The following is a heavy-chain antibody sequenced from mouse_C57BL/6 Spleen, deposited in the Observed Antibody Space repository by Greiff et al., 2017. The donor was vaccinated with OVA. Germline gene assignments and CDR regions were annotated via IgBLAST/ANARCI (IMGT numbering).Heavy chain of an antibody. D-gene: IGHD1-1*01. CDR3: ARYYYGSSYDWYFDV. J-gene: IGHJ1*03. CDR1: GFTFSSYG. CDR2: ISSGGSYT. Sequence: EVKLVASGGDLVKPGGSLKLSCAASGFTFSSYGMSWVRQTPDKRLEWVATISSGGSYTYYPDSVKGRFTISRDNAKNTLYLQMSSLKSEDTAMYYCARYYYGSSYDWYFDVWGTGTTVTVSS. V-gene: IGHV5-6*01.